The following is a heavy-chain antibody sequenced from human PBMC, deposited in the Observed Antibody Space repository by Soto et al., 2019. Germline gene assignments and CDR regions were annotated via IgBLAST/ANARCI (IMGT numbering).Heavy chain of an antibody. CDR2: INAGNGNT. CDR1: GYTFTSYA. V-gene: IGHV1-3*01. Sequence: ASVKVSCKASGYTFTSYAMHWVRQAPGQRLEWMGWINAGNGNTKYSQKFQGRVTITRDTSASTAYMELSSLRSEATAVYYCARRTFYVWGSYRDYYGMDVWGQGTTVTVSS. J-gene: IGHJ6*02. CDR3: ARRTFYVWGSYRDYYGMDV. D-gene: IGHD3-16*02.